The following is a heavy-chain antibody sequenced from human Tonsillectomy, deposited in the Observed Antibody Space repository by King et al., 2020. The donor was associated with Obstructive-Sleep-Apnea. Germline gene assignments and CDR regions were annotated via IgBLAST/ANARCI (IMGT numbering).Heavy chain of an antibody. CDR3: ARSKYYDSSGYAFGYYYYGMDV. V-gene: IGHV3-13*01. D-gene: IGHD3-22*01. CDR2: IGTAGDT. Sequence: VQLVESGGGLVQPGGSLRLSCAASGFTFSSYDMHWVRQATGKGLEWVSAIGTAGDTYYPGSVKGRFTISRENAKNSLYLQMNSLRAGDTAVYYCARSKYYDSSGYAFGYYYYGMDVWGQGTTVTVSS. J-gene: IGHJ6*02. CDR1: GFTFSSYD.